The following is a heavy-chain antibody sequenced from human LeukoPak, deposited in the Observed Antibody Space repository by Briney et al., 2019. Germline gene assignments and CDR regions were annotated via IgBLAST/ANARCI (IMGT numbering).Heavy chain of an antibody. CDR1: GGSISGYY. Sequence: SQTLSLTCTVSGGSISGYYWSWIRQPAGKGLEWIGRIYTSGSTNYNPSLKSRVTISVDTSKNQFSLKLSSVTAADTAVYYCATHTLDLRYFDWLPEYYYYYYMDVWGKGTTVTISS. V-gene: IGHV4-4*07. J-gene: IGHJ6*03. CDR2: IYTSGST. D-gene: IGHD3-9*01. CDR3: ATHTLDLRYFDWLPEYYYYYYMDV.